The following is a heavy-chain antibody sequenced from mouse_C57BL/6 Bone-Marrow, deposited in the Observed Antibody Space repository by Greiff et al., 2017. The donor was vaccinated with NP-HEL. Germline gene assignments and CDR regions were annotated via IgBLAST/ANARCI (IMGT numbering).Heavy chain of an antibody. CDR1: GFSLTSYC. V-gene: IGHV2-9*01. Sequence: VMLVESGPGLVAPSQSLSITCTVSGFSLTSYCVDWVRQPPGKGLEWLGVIWGGGSTNYNSALMSRLSISKDNSKSQVFLKMNSLQTDDTAMYYCAKRGGHYYGSGYFDVWGTGTTVTVSS. J-gene: IGHJ1*03. D-gene: IGHD1-1*01. CDR2: IWGGGST. CDR3: AKRGGHYYGSGYFDV.